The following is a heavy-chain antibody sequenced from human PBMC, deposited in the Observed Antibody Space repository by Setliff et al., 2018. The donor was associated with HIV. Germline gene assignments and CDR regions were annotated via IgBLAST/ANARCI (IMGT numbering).Heavy chain of an antibody. CDR1: GGSISSGSYY. D-gene: IGHD5-12*01. Sequence: PSETLSLTCTVSGGSISSGSYYWTWIRQPPGKGLEWIGSIYFTGSSDNNPSLKSRVTLSVDTSKHQFALKLSSVTAADTAVYFCAREGVGYNPFYYYGMDVWGQGTTVTVSS. J-gene: IGHJ6*02. V-gene: IGHV4-61*01. CDR2: IYFTGSS. CDR3: AREGVGYNPFYYYGMDV.